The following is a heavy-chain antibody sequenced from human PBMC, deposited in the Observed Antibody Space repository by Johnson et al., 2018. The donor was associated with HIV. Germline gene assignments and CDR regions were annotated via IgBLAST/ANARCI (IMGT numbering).Heavy chain of an antibody. V-gene: IGHV3-30*19. J-gene: IGHJ3*02. CDR3: AREGVWVKAFDI. Sequence: QVQLVESGGGVVQPGRSLRLSCAASGFTFSTYGMHWVRQAPGKGLEWVAVMSYDGTNTYYADSVKGRFTISRDNAKNSLYLQMNSLRAEDTALYYCAREGVWVKAFDIWGQGTMVTVSS. D-gene: IGHD1-26*01. CDR2: MSYDGTNT. CDR1: GFTFSTYG.